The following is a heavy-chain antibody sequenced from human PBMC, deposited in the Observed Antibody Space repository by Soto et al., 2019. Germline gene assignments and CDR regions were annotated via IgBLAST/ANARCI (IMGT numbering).Heavy chain of an antibody. D-gene: IGHD3-3*01. CDR2: ISGSGGST. V-gene: IGHV3-23*01. Sequence: LRLSCAASGFTFSSYAMSWVRQAPGKGLEWVSAISGSGGSTYYADSVKGRFTISRDNSKNTLYLQMNSLRAEDTAVYYCAKYLPESSTYYDFWSGYSTYGMDVWGQGTTVTVSS. J-gene: IGHJ6*02. CDR3: AKYLPESSTYYDFWSGYSTYGMDV. CDR1: GFTFSSYA.